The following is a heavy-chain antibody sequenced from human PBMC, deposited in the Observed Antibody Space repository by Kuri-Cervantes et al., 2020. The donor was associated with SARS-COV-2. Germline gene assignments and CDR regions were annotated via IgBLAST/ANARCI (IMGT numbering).Heavy chain of an antibody. CDR2: INPNSCGA. Sequence: ASVKVSCKASGYTFTGYYMHWVRQAPGQGLEWMGWINPNSCGANYAQKFQGRVTMTRDTSISTAYLELSRLRSDDTAVYYCARDRNDAFDIWGQGTMVTVSS. CDR3: ARDRNDAFDI. V-gene: IGHV1-2*02. CDR1: GYTFTGYY. J-gene: IGHJ3*02.